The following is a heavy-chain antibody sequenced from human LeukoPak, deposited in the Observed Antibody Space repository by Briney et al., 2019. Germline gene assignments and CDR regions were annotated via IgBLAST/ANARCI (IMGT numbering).Heavy chain of an antibody. CDR3: ARDLEYYDAFDI. J-gene: IGHJ3*02. CDR1: GGSISSSSDY. Sequence: SETLSLTCTVSGGSISSSSDYWGWIRQPPGKGLEWIGSIYYSGSTYYNPSLKSRVTISVDTSKNQFSLRLSSVTAADTAVYYCARDLEYYDAFDIWGQGTMVTVSS. CDR2: IYYSGST. V-gene: IGHV4-39*07. D-gene: IGHD2/OR15-2a*01.